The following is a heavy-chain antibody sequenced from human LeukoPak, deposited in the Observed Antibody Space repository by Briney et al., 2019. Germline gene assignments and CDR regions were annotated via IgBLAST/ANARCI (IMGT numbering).Heavy chain of an antibody. CDR3: ARTRLGYCSSTSCYGKYYFDY. J-gene: IGHJ4*02. V-gene: IGHV4-34*01. Sequence: SETLSPTCAVYGGSFSGYYWSWIRQPPGKGLEWIGEINHSGSTNYNPSLKSRVTISVDTSKNQFSLKLSSVTAADTAVYYCARTRLGYCSSTSCYGKYYFDYWGQGTLVTVSS. CDR2: INHSGST. CDR1: GGSFSGYY. D-gene: IGHD2-2*01.